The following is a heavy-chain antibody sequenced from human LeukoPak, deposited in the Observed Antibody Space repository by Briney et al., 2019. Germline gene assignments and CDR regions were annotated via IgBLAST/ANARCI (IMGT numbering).Heavy chain of an antibody. CDR2: INPNSGGT. J-gene: IGHJ4*02. V-gene: IGHV1-2*02. CDR1: GYTFTGYY. D-gene: IGHD5-18*01. CDR3: ARGGGTAAMVTLRFDY. Sequence: VASVKVSCKASGYTFTGYYMHWVRQAPGQGLEWMGWINPNSGGTNYAQKFQGRVTMTRDTSISTAYMELSRLRSDDTAVYYCARGGGTAAMVTLRFDYWSQGTLVTVSS.